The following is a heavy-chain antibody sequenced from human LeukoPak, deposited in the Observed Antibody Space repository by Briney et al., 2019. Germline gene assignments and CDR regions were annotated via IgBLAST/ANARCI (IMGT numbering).Heavy chain of an antibody. D-gene: IGHD2-8*01. CDR1: GYTFTSYH. CDR3: ARDYVDDIPMIKDY. CDR2: INLSGGST. V-gene: IGHV1-46*01. J-gene: IGHJ4*02. Sequence: ASVKVSCKASGYTFTSYHMHWVRQAPGQGLEWMGKINLSGGSTTYAQKFQGRVTMTRDTSTSTVYMELSSLRSEDTAVYYCARDYVDDIPMIKDYWGQGTLVTISS.